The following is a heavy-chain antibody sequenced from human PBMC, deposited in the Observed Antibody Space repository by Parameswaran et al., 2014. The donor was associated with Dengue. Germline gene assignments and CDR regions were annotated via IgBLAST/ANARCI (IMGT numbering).Heavy chain of an antibody. D-gene: IGHD3-22*01. V-gene: IGHV3-30*03. CDR2: ISYDGSNK. J-gene: IGHJ6*02. CDR1: GFTFSSYG. Sequence: GGSLRLSCAASGFTFSSYGMHWVRQAPGKGLEWVAVISYDGSNKYYADSVKGRFTISRDNAKNTLYLQMNSLRAEDTAVYYCARDEDRYYDINHYGMDVWGQGTTVTVSS. CDR3: ARDEDRYYDINHYGMDV.